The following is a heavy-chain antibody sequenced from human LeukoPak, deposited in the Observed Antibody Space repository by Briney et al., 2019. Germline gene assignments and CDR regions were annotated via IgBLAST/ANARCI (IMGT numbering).Heavy chain of an antibody. D-gene: IGHD5-12*01. CDR2: IYYSGST. Sequence: PSETLSLTCTVSGGSISSYYWSWIRQPPGKGLEWIGYIYYSGSTNYNPSLKSRVTISVDTSKNQFSLKLSSVTAADTAVYYCARGVDIVATMDYWGQGTLVTVSS. V-gene: IGHV4-59*08. CDR1: GGSISSYY. J-gene: IGHJ4*02. CDR3: ARGVDIVATMDY.